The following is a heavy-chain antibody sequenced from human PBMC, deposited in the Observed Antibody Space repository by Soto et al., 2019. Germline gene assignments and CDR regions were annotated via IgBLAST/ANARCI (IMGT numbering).Heavy chain of an antibody. V-gene: IGHV4-39*01. J-gene: IGHJ4*02. D-gene: IGHD1-26*01. CDR3: ARGIVGATPFDY. CDR2: IYYSGST. CDR1: GGSIISSSYY. Sequence: QLQLQESGPGLVKPSETLSLTCTVSGGSIISSSYYWGWIRQPPGKGLEWIGSIYYSGSTYYNPSLKSRVTISVDTSKNQFSLKLSSVTAADTAVYYCARGIVGATPFDYWGQGTLVTVSS.